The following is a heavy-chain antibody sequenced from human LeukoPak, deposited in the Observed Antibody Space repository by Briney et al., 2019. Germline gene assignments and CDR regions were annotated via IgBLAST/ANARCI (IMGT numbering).Heavy chain of an antibody. CDR1: GASVSSSH. CDR3: ARGFYEPFDR. D-gene: IGHD2/OR15-2a*01. CDR2: VDYNGGT. J-gene: IGHJ4*02. V-gene: IGHV4-59*02. Sequence: SETLSLTCTVSGASVSSSHWNWVRQPPGRGLEWIGNVDYNGGTKYNPSLKSRVTMSLDTSKNQFSLKLKFVTAADTALYYCARGFYEPFDRWGQGTLVTASS.